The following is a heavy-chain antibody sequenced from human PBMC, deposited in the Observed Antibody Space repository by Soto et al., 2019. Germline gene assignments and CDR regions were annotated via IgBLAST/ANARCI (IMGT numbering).Heavy chain of an antibody. CDR1: GYSFGTSG. Sequence: QVKLVQSGTEVKKPGASVKVSCKASGYSFGTSGLSWVRQAPGQGLEWMGWISAYNGNTNYDQKLQDRATLTTDTSTNTAYLELRSLRSDDTAGYYCARAGHYYDSSGYANWGQGTLVTVSS. J-gene: IGHJ4*02. D-gene: IGHD3-22*01. CDR3: ARAGHYYDSSGYAN. V-gene: IGHV1-18*01. CDR2: ISAYNGNT.